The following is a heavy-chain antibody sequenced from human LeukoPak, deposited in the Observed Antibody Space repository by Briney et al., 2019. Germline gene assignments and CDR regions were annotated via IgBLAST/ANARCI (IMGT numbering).Heavy chain of an antibody. J-gene: IGHJ4*02. CDR1: GFTFSSYS. CDR3: ARVKIEARYYDFWSGYSN. CDR2: ISSSSSTI. D-gene: IGHD3-3*01. Sequence: GGSLRLSCAASGFTFSSYSMNWVRQAPGKGLEWVSYISSSSSTIYYADSVKGRFTISRDNAKNSLYLQMNSLRAEDTAVYYCARVKIEARYYDFWSGYSNWGQGTLVTVSS. V-gene: IGHV3-48*01.